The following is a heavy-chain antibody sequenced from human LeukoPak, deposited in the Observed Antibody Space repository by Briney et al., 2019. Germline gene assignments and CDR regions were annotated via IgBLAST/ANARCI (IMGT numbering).Heavy chain of an antibody. CDR3: AGSLTMIDYFDY. D-gene: IGHD3-22*01. CDR1: GGSISSYY. CDR2: IYYNGST. Sequence: SETLCLTCAASGGSISSYYWRWIRQPPGKGLEWMGYIYYNGSTNYNPSIKSRVTISVDTSKYQFSLTLSCVTAAVTAVYYCAGSLTMIDYFDYWGQGTLVTASS. V-gene: IGHV4-59*01. J-gene: IGHJ4*02.